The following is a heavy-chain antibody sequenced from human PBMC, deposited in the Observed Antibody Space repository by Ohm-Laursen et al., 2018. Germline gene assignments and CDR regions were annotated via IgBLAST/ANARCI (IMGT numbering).Heavy chain of an antibody. V-gene: IGHV4-39*07. CDR2: IYSRGST. CDR3: ARGLWWFDP. CDR1: GGSISSSSYY. J-gene: IGHJ5*02. Sequence: GTLSLTCTVSGGSISSSSYYWGWIRQPPGKGLEWIGSIYSRGSTYYNPSLESRVTISVDTSKNHFSLKLSSVTAADTALYYCARGLWWFDPWGQGTLVTVSS.